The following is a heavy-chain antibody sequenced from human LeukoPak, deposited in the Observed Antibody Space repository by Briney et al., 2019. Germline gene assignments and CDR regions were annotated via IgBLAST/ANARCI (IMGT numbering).Heavy chain of an antibody. D-gene: IGHD6-19*01. Sequence: PSQTLSLTCAVSGGSISSGGYSWSWIRQPPGKGLEWIGYIYHSGSTYYNPSLKSRVTISVDTSKNQFSLKLSSVTAADTAVYYCARGLGDYWGQGTLVTVSS. CDR3: ARGLGDY. CDR1: GGSISSGGYS. J-gene: IGHJ4*02. CDR2: IYHSGST. V-gene: IGHV4-30-2*01.